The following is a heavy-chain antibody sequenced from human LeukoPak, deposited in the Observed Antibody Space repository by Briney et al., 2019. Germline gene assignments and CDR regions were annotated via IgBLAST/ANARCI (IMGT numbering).Heavy chain of an antibody. CDR2: ISYDGSNK. V-gene: IGHV3-30*18. J-gene: IGHJ6*02. Sequence: GGSLRLSCAASGFTFSSYGMQWVRQARGKGLEGVAVISYDGSNKYYADSVKGRFNIYRDNSKNTLYLQMNSLRAEDTAVYYCAKDPSLWFGELFPFYFGTDGRGQGTTVTVSS. CDR3: AKDPSLWFGELFPFYFGTDG. CDR1: GFTFSSYG. D-gene: IGHD3-10*01.